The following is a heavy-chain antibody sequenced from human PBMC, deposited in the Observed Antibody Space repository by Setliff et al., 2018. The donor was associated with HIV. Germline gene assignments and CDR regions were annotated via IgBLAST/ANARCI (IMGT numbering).Heavy chain of an antibody. V-gene: IGHV3-53*01. J-gene: IGHJ4*02. CDR1: GGILTNYA. CDR3: ARSPGMFDY. CDR2: IYSGGST. Sequence: ASVKVSCKASGGILTNYAINWVRQAPGKGLEWVSVIYSGGSTDHADSVKGRFTISRDNSKNTVYLQMTSLRAEDTAVYYCARSPGMFDYWGQGTPVTVSS. D-gene: IGHD1-1*01.